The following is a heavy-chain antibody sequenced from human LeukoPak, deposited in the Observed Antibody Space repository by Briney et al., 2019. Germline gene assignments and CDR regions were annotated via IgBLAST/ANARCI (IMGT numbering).Heavy chain of an antibody. J-gene: IGHJ4*02. D-gene: IGHD6-13*01. CDR1: GGSFSGYY. CDR2: INHSGST. CDR3: ARDLSIAAAIADY. V-gene: IGHV4-34*01. Sequence: PSETLSLTCAVYGGSFSGYYWSWIRQPPGKGLEWIGEINHSGSTNYNPSLKSRVTISVDTSKNQFSLKLSSVTAADTAVYYCARDLSIAAAIADYWGQGTLVNVSS.